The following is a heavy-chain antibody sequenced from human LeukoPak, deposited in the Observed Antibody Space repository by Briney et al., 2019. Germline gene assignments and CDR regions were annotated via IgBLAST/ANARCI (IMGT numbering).Heavy chain of an antibody. CDR2: INPNSGGT. Sequence: ASVNVSCKASGYTFTRYYMHWVRQAAGQGREWMGWINPNSGGTNYAQKFQGRVTMTRDTSISTAYMELSRLRSDDTAVYYCARLAYCGGDCYWHGMDVWGQGTTVTVSS. CDR1: GYTFTRYY. J-gene: IGHJ6*02. D-gene: IGHD2-21*02. V-gene: IGHV1-2*02. CDR3: ARLAYCGGDCYWHGMDV.